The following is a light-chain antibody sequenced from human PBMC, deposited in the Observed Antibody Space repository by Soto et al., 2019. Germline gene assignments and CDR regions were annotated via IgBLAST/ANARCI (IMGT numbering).Light chain of an antibody. CDR3: QQSYSIPLT. J-gene: IGKJ4*01. V-gene: IGKV1-39*01. CDR1: QSISSY. CDR2: AVS. Sequence: DIQMTQSPSSLSASVGDRVTITCRASQSISSYLDWYLQKPGKAPKLLIYAVSNLQSGVPSRFSGSGSGTDFTLTISSLQPEDFGNYYCQQSYSIPLTFGGGTRVEIK.